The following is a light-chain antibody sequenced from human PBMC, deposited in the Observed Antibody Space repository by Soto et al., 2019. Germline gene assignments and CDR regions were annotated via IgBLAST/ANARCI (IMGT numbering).Light chain of an antibody. V-gene: IGLV2-14*01. Sequence: QSALTQPASVSGSPGQSITISCTGTSSDVGGYNYVSWYQQHPGKAPKLMIYDVSNRPSGVSNRFSGSKSGNTASLTISGLQAEDEADYYCSSYTSSSRVFGGGTKVNVL. CDR2: DVS. J-gene: IGLJ3*02. CDR1: SSDVGGYNY. CDR3: SSYTSSSRV.